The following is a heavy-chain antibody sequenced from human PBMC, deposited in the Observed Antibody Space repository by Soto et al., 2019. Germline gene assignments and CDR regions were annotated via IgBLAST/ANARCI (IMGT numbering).Heavy chain of an antibody. CDR1: GFTFSDYY. Sequence: GVSLRLSCAASGFTFSDYYMSWIRQAPGKGLEWVSYISSSGSTIYYADSVKGRFTISRDNAKNSLYLQMNSLRAEDTAVYYCARDGEYYDSSGYPSNFDYWGQGTMVTVSS. CDR2: ISSSGSTI. D-gene: IGHD3-22*01. CDR3: ARDGEYYDSSGYPSNFDY. V-gene: IGHV3-11*01. J-gene: IGHJ4*02.